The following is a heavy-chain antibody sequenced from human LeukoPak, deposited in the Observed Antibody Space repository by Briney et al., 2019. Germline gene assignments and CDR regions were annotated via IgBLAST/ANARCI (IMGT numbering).Heavy chain of an antibody. CDR2: ISSSGSTI. Sequence: GGSLRLSCAASGFTFSSYEMNWVRQAPGKGLEWVSYISSSGSTIYYADSVKGRFTISRDNAKNSLYLRMNSLRAEDTAVYYCARDRGFGTDYYFDYWGQGTLVTVSS. J-gene: IGHJ4*02. V-gene: IGHV3-48*03. CDR1: GFTFSSYE. D-gene: IGHD3-10*01. CDR3: ARDRGFGTDYYFDY.